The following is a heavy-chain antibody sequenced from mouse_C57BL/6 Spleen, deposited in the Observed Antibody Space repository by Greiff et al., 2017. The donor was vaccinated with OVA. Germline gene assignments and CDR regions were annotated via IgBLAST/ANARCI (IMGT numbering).Heavy chain of an antibody. J-gene: IGHJ2*01. CDR1: GYTFTSYW. CDR3: ARRGSSYVYFDY. CDR2: IHPNSGST. D-gene: IGHD1-1*01. V-gene: IGHV1-64*01. Sequence: VQLQQPGAELVKPGASVKLSCKASGYTFTSYWMHWVKQRPGQGLEWIGMIHPNSGSTNYNEKFKSKATLTVDKSSSTAYMQLSSLTSEDSAVYYCARRGSSYVYFDYWGQGTTLTVSS.